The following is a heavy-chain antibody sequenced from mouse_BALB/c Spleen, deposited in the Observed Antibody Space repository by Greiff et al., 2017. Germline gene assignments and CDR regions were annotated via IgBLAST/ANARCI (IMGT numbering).Heavy chain of an antibody. Sequence: EVKLEESGAELVKPGASVKLSCTASGFNIKDTYMHWVKQRPEQGLEWIGRIDPANGNTKYDPKFQGKATITADTSSNTAYLQLSSLTSEDTAVYYCARTFTTVVFDYWGQGTTLTVSS. CDR1: GFNIKDTY. CDR3: ARTFTTVVFDY. CDR2: IDPANGNT. V-gene: IGHV14-3*02. J-gene: IGHJ2*01. D-gene: IGHD1-1*01.